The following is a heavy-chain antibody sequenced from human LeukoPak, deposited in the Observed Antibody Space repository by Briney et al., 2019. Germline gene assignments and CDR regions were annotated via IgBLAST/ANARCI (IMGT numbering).Heavy chain of an antibody. Sequence: GESLKISCKGSGYSFTSYWIGWVRQMPGKGLEWMGIIYPGDSDTRYSPSFQGQVTISADKSISTAYLQWSSLKASDTAMYYCARLKGEAGLRFLEWLSPYFDYWGQGTLVTVSS. CDR3: ARLKGEAGLRFLEWLSPYFDY. CDR1: GYSFTSYW. D-gene: IGHD3-3*01. J-gene: IGHJ4*02. CDR2: IYPGDSDT. V-gene: IGHV5-51*01.